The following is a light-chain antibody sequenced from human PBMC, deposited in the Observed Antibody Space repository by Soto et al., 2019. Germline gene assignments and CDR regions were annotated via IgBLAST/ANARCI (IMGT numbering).Light chain of an antibody. Sequence: EIVMTQTPLSLSVAPGQPASISCKSSESLLHSDGKTCLYCHLQKPGQPPHLLIYELSNPFSAVPDKFSASGSGTDFTLKISRVEAEDVGVYYCMQSIQVPITFGQGTRLEIK. CDR3: MQSIQVPIT. V-gene: IGKV2D-29*01. J-gene: IGKJ5*01. CDR2: ELS. CDR1: ESLLHSDGKTC.